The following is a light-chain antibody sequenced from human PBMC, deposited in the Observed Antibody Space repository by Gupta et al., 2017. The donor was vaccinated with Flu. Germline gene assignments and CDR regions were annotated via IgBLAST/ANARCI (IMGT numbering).Light chain of an antibody. CDR3: LQSHSTPYT. CDR1: QTISNY. CDR2: GAS. J-gene: IGKJ2*01. V-gene: IGKV1-39*01. Sequence: DIQMTQSPSSLPASVGDRVTIACRASQTISNYVTWYQQKPGKAPNLLIYGASTLQSGVPPRFSGSGYGTDFTLTISSLQPEDFATYYCLQSHSTPYTFGQGTKVEIK.